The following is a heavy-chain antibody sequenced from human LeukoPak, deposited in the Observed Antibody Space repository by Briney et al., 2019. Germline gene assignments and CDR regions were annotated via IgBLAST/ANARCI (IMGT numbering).Heavy chain of an antibody. CDR3: AKGSGRTIFSRGDAFDI. Sequence: GGSLRLSRAASGFTFDDYAMHWVRQAPGKGLEWVSGISWNSGSIGYADSVKGRFTISRDNAKNSLYLQMNSLRAEDTALYYCAKGSGRTIFSRGDAFDIWGQGTMVTVSS. CDR2: ISWNSGSI. J-gene: IGHJ3*02. CDR1: GFTFDDYA. D-gene: IGHD1/OR15-1a*01. V-gene: IGHV3-9*01.